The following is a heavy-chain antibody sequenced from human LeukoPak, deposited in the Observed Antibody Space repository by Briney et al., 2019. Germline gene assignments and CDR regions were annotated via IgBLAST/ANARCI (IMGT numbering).Heavy chain of an antibody. V-gene: IGHV4-39*07. CDR2: IHSSGST. J-gene: IGHJ3*02. CDR3: ARGGLGNHKFFDI. Sequence: SETLSLTCSVAGGSIRYSSYYWTWIRQPPGKGLEWIGNIHSSGSTDYNPSLKSRVTISVDTSKNQFSLKLNSVTAADTAVYFCARGGLGNHKFFDIWGQGTMVTVSS. CDR1: GGSIRYSSYY. D-gene: IGHD1-14*01.